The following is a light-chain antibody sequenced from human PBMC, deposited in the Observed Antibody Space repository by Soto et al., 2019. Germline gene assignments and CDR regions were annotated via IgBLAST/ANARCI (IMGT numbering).Light chain of an antibody. V-gene: IGKV1-9*01. CDR2: DAS. CDR3: QQLNRYPFT. Sequence: DLQLTQSPSLLSASIGDRVTITCRASEGISTYLAWYQQKPGKAPKLLISDASTLQSGVPSRFRGGGSGTEFALTVSSLQPEDFATYYCQQLNRYPFTFGAGTKVEIK. CDR1: EGISTY. J-gene: IGKJ4*01.